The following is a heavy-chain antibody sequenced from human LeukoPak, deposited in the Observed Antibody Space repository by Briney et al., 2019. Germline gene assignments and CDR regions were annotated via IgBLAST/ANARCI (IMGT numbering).Heavy chain of an antibody. CDR2: ISYDGSNK. CDR1: GFTFSSYG. CDR3: AGYGSTLDY. V-gene: IGHV3-30*19. Sequence: GGSLRLSCAASGFTFSSYGMHWVRQAPGKGLEWVAVISYDGSNKYYADSVKGRFTISRDNSKNTLYLQMNSLRAEDTAVYYCAGYGSTLDYWGQGTLVTVSS. D-gene: IGHD3-10*01. J-gene: IGHJ4*02.